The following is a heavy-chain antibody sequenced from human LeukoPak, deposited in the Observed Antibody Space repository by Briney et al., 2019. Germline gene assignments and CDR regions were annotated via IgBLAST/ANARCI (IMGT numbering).Heavy chain of an antibody. CDR3: ARYFCTGNSCYSTNWFDR. J-gene: IGHJ5*02. Sequence: SETLSLTCTVSGDSISSYYWSWIRQPPGKGLGWIGYFSNSGRTKSNPSLKSRVNMSIDTSKNQFSLKLSSVTAADTAMYYCARYFCTGNSCYSTNWFDRWGQGTLVTVSS. V-gene: IGHV4-59*08. D-gene: IGHD3/OR15-3a*01. CDR2: FSNSGRT. CDR1: GDSISSYY.